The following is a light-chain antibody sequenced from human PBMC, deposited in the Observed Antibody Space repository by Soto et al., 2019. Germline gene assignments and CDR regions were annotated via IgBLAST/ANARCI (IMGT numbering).Light chain of an antibody. CDR1: YSDVGGYNF. V-gene: IGLV2-8*01. CDR3: SSYAGSNIFLI. J-gene: IGLJ2*01. Sequence: QSALTQPPSASGSPGQSVTISCTGTYSDVGGYNFVSWYQHHPGKAPKLLIYEVYKRASGVPDRFSGFKSGNTASLTVSGLQAEDEANYYCSSYAGSNIFLIFGGGTQLTVL. CDR2: EVY.